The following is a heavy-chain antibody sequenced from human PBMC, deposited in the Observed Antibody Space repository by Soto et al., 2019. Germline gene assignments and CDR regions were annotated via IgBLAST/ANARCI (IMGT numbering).Heavy chain of an antibody. CDR1: GFSLTTSGVG. CDR3: AHRVLRTVFGLVTTTAIYFDS. Sequence: QITLNESGPTVVRPTETLTLTCRFSGFSLTTSGVGVGWIRQSPGKAPEWLALIYWDDDKRYSASLKSRLTITKDTSKNQVVLTVSDLDPTDTATYYRAHRVLRTVFGLVTTTAIYFDSWGQGTPVAVSS. V-gene: IGHV2-5*02. J-gene: IGHJ4*02. CDR2: IYWDDDK. D-gene: IGHD3-3*01.